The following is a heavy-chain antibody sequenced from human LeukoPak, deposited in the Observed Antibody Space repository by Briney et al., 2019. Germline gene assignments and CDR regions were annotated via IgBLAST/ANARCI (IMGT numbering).Heavy chain of an antibody. CDR3: ARPYSSGWYHAFDI. D-gene: IGHD6-19*01. V-gene: IGHV4-59*08. J-gene: IGHJ3*02. Sequence: GSLRLSCAASGFTFSSYAMSWIRQPPGKGLEWIGYIYYSGSTNYNPSLKSRVTISVDTSKNQFSLKLSSVTAADTAVYYCARPYSSGWYHAFDIWGQGTMVTVSS. CDR1: GFTFSSYA. CDR2: IYYSGST.